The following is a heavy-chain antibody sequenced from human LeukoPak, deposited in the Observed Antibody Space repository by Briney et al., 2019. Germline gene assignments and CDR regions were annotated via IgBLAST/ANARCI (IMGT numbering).Heavy chain of an antibody. J-gene: IGHJ4*02. D-gene: IGHD2-2*01. CDR3: ARHNLGYCSSTSCYLHYFDY. Sequence: KPSETLSLTCAVYGGSFSGYYWSWIRQPPGKGLEWIGEINHSGSTNYNPSLKSRVTISVDTSKNQFSLKLSSVTAADTAVYYCARHNLGYCSSTSCYLHYFDYWGQGTLVTVSS. CDR2: INHSGST. CDR1: GGSFSGYY. V-gene: IGHV4-34*01.